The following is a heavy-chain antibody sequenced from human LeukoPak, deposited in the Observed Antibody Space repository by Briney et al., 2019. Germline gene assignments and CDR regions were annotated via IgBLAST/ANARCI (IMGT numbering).Heavy chain of an antibody. CDR2: IIPIFGTA. Sequence: GASVKVSCKASGGTFSSYAISWVRQAPGQGLEWMGGIIPIFGTANYAQKFQGRVTITADESTSTAYMELSSLRSEDTAVYYCARSRWNDDYYYYMDVWGKGTTVTISS. CDR3: ARSRWNDDYYYYMDV. J-gene: IGHJ6*03. D-gene: IGHD1-1*01. V-gene: IGHV1-69*13. CDR1: GGTFSSYA.